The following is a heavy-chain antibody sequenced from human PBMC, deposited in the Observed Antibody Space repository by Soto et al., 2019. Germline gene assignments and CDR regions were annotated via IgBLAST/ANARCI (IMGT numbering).Heavy chain of an antibody. Sequence: QVQLVQSGAEVKKPGASVKVSCKASGYTFTSYGISWVRQAPGQGLEWMGWISAYNGNTNYAQKLQGRVTMTTDTSTSTAYMELRSLRSDDTAVYYCAGDSQAHYYDSRPLHDAFDIWGQGTMVTVSS. D-gene: IGHD3-22*01. V-gene: IGHV1-18*01. J-gene: IGHJ3*02. CDR3: AGDSQAHYYDSRPLHDAFDI. CDR2: ISAYNGNT. CDR1: GYTFTSYG.